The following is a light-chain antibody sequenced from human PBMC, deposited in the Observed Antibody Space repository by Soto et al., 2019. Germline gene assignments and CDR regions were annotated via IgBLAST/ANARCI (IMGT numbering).Light chain of an antibody. Sequence: EIVMTQSPAILSVSPGERATLSCRASQSVRNNLAWYLQKPGQAPRLLIYGASTRATGIPARFSGSGSGTEFTLTISSLQSEDFAVYHCQQYNNWPPWTFGRGTKVEIK. CDR1: QSVRNN. J-gene: IGKJ1*01. CDR2: GAS. V-gene: IGKV3-15*01. CDR3: QQYNNWPPWT.